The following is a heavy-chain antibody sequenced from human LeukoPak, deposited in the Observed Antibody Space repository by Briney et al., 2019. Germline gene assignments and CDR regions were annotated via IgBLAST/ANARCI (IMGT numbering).Heavy chain of an antibody. CDR1: GFTFTNYY. V-gene: IGHV1-2*02. D-gene: IGHD3-10*01. CDR3: ARNIWFGESADAFDI. J-gene: IGHJ3*02. Sequence: GASVKVSCKASGFTFTNYYMHWVRQAPGQGLEWMGWINPNSGGTNYAQKFQGRVTMTRDKSIRTAYMELSRLTSDDTAVYYCARNIWFGESADAFDIWGQGIMVTVSS. CDR2: INPNSGGT.